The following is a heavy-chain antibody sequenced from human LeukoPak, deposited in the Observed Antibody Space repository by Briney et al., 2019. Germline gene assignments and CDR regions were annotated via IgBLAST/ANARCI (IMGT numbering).Heavy chain of an antibody. CDR3: ARSGYVWGSYRLAPYFDY. J-gene: IGHJ4*02. D-gene: IGHD3-16*02. CDR1: GGSISSSSYY. V-gene: IGHV4-39*01. CDR2: IYYSGST. Sequence: SETLSLTCTVSGGSISSSSYYWGWIRQPPGKGLEWIGSIYYSGSTYYNPSLKSRVTISVDTSKNQFSLKLSSVTAADTAVYYCARSGYVWGSYRLAPYFDYWGQGTLVTVSS.